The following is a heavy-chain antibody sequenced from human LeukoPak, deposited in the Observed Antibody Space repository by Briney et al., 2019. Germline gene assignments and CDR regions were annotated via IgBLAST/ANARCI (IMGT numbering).Heavy chain of an antibody. V-gene: IGHV1-8*01. Sequence: ASVKVSCKASVYTFTSYDINWVRQATGQGLEWMGWMNPNSGDTGYAQKFQGRVTMTRNTSISTAYMELSSLRSEDTAVYYCARATGKDILTGRKLDCWGQGTLVSVSS. D-gene: IGHD3-9*01. J-gene: IGHJ4*02. CDR2: MNPNSGDT. CDR1: VYTFTSYD. CDR3: ARATGKDILTGRKLDC.